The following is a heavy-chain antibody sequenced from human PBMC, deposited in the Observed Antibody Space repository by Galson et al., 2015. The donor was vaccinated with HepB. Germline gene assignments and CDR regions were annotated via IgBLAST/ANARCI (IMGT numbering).Heavy chain of an antibody. CDR1: GFTFSSYS. D-gene: IGHD2-21*02. CDR3: ARNQPHLAYCGGDCFWSRSGAFDI. CDR2: ISSSSSYI. Sequence: SLRLSCAASGFTFSSYSMNWVRQAPGKGLEWVSSISSSSSYIYYADSVKGRFTISRDNAKNSLYLQMNSLRAEDTAVYYCARNQPHLAYCGGDCFWSRSGAFDIWGQGTMVTVSS. V-gene: IGHV3-21*01. J-gene: IGHJ3*02.